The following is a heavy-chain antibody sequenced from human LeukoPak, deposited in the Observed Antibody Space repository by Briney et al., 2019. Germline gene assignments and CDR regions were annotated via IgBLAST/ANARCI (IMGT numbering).Heavy chain of an antibody. J-gene: IGHJ4*02. CDR1: GFTFSSYG. CDR3: ARGVRKQQLVRGLFDY. Sequence: GGSLRLSCAASGFTFSSYGMHWVRQAPGKGLEWVAVISYDGSNKYYADSVKGRFTISRDNSKNTLYLRMDSLRAEDTAVYYCARGVRKQQLVRGLFDYWGQGTLVTVSS. D-gene: IGHD6-13*01. V-gene: IGHV3-30*03. CDR2: ISYDGSNK.